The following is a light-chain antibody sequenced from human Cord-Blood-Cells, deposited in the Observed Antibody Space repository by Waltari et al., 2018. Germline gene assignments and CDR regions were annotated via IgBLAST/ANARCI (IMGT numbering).Light chain of an antibody. Sequence: QSALTQPASVSGSPGQSITIPCTGTSRDVGGYNYGSWYQQHPGKAPKLMIYDVSKRPSGVSNRFSGSKSGNTASLTISGLQAEDEADYYCSSYTSSSTWVFGGGTKLTVL. CDR2: DVS. J-gene: IGLJ3*02. CDR1: SRDVGGYNY. V-gene: IGLV2-14*01. CDR3: SSYTSSSTWV.